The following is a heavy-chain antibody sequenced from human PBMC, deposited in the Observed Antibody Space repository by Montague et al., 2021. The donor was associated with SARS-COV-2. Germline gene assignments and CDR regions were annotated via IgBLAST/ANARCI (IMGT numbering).Heavy chain of an antibody. Sequence: SLRLSCAASGFKFSDYWMIWIRQAPGKGLVWVSHIRHDGSLKYFTDSVKGRFTISRDNAKKSLYLQMNSLRVEDTAIYYCARDQDDLAGDYYYDSFDIWGQGTMVAVSS. CDR1: GFKFSDYW. CDR2: IRHDGSLK. CDR3: ARDQDDLAGDYYYDSFDI. V-gene: IGHV3-7*01. J-gene: IGHJ3*02. D-gene: IGHD3-3*01.